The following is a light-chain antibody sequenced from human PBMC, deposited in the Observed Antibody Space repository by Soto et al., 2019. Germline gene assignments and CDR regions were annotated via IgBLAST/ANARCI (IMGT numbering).Light chain of an antibody. CDR1: QSISRT. V-gene: IGKV3-20*01. CDR2: GAS. CDR3: QQYGTSPWT. Sequence: EIVLTQSPDTLSVSPGERATLSCRASQSISRTLAWYQQKPGQAPRLLIYGASSRATGIPDTFSGSGSGTDFTLTISRLEPGDFAVYYCQQYGTSPWTFGQGTKVDIK. J-gene: IGKJ1*01.